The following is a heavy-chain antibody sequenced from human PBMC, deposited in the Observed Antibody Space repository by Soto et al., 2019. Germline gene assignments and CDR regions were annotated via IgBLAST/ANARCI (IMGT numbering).Heavy chain of an antibody. CDR1: GFTFSSYA. CDR3: AKDRGYDFWSGYYYYYYYMDV. J-gene: IGHJ6*03. D-gene: IGHD3-3*01. Sequence: PGGSLRLCCAASGFTFSSYAMSWVRQAPGKGLEWVSAISGSGSSKYYADSVKGRFTISRDNSKNTLYLQMNSLRAEDTAVYYCAKDRGYDFWSGYYYYYYYMDVWGKGTTVTVSS. V-gene: IGHV3-23*01. CDR2: ISGSGSSK.